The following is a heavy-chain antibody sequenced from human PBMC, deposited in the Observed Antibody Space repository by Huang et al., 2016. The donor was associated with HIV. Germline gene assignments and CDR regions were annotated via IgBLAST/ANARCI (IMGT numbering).Heavy chain of an antibody. D-gene: IGHD3-16*01. CDR2: IRSNIEGGTT. CDR3: CTEAYHFGFGADY. CDR1: GLTFSNAY. J-gene: IGHJ4*02. V-gene: IGHV3-15*01. Sequence: EVQLVESGGGLIKPGGSLRLSCAVSGLTFSNAYMIWVRQAPGMCLVGVGRIRSNIEGGTTNYAAAVKGRFTISRDDSKNTLYLQMNSLKIGDTAVYYCCTEAYHFGFGADYWGQGALVTVSS.